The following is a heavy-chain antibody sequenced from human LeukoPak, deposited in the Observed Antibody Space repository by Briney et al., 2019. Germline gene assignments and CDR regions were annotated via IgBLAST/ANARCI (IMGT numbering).Heavy chain of an antibody. CDR1: GGSISSYY. CDR3: ARVSHYYDGSGYYYYYMDV. Sequence: SETLSLTCTVSGGSISSYYWSWIRQPAGKGLEWIGRIYTSGSTNYNPSLKSRVTMSVDTSKNQFSLKLSSVTAADTAVYYCARVSHYYDGSGYYYYYMDVWGKGTTVTVSS. D-gene: IGHD3-22*01. CDR2: IYTSGST. V-gene: IGHV4-4*07. J-gene: IGHJ6*03.